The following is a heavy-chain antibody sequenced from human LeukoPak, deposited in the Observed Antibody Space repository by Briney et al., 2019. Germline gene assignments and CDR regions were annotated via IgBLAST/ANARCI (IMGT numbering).Heavy chain of an antibody. Sequence: SETLSLTCAVYGGSFSGYYWSWIRQPPGKGLEWIGEINHSGSTNYNPSLKSRVTISVDTSKNQFSLKLSSVTAADTAVYYCAIKSYYYGSGSSGYFDYWGQGTLVTVSS. CDR1: GGSFSGYY. D-gene: IGHD3-10*01. CDR3: AIKSYYYGSGSSGYFDY. V-gene: IGHV4-34*01. CDR2: INHSGST. J-gene: IGHJ4*02.